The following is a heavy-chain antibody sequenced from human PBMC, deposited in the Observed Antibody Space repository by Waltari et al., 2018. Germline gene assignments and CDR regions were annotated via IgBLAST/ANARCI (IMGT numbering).Heavy chain of an antibody. J-gene: IGHJ3*02. V-gene: IGHV1-69*05. D-gene: IGHD3-3*01. Sequence: QVQLVQSGAEVKKPGSSVKVSCKASGGTFSSYAISWVRQAPGQGLEWIGGIIPIFVTANYAQKFQGRFTITTDESTSTAYMELSSLRSEYTAVYYCAREGYYDYLFDIWGQGTMVTVSS. CDR1: GGTFSSYA. CDR3: AREGYYDYLFDI. CDR2: IIPIFVTA.